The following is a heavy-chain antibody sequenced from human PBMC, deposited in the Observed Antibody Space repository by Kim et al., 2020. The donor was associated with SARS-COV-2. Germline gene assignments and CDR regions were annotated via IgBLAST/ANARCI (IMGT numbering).Heavy chain of an antibody. V-gene: IGHV3-7*03. D-gene: IGHD3-9*01. CDR3: ASRVLTGKAGAFDI. J-gene: IGHJ3*02. Sequence: VDSVKGRFSISRDNAKNSLYLQMNSVRAENTAVYYCASRVLTGKAGAFDIWGQGTMVTVAS.